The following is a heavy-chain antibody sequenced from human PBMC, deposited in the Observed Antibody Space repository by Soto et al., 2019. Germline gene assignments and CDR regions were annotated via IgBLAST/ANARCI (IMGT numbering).Heavy chain of an antibody. CDR2: LIPILGTT. Sequence: QVQLVQSGAEVRKPGSSVKVSCKASGGTFSSDAVSWVRQAPGQGLEWMGGLIPILGTTHYAQKFQGRVTITADESPNTAYMELSSLRSDDTAVYYCARASGYVSGWYHDYWGQGTRVTVSS. J-gene: IGHJ4*02. D-gene: IGHD6-19*01. CDR3: ARASGYVSGWYHDY. CDR1: GGTFSSDA. V-gene: IGHV1-69*01.